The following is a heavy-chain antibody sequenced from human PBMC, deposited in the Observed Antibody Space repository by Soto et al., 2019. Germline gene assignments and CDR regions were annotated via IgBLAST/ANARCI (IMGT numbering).Heavy chain of an antibody. Sequence: GASVKVSCKASGYSFTTHAMIWVRQAPGQRPEWMGWINTGNENTRYSPKFQGRVNITRDTSASTAYMELSSLKSEDTAVYYCARGEQLYHYYYGMDVWGQGSTVTVSS. CDR1: GYSFTTHA. CDR3: ARGEQLYHYYYGMDV. V-gene: IGHV1-3*04. CDR2: INTGNENT. J-gene: IGHJ6*02.